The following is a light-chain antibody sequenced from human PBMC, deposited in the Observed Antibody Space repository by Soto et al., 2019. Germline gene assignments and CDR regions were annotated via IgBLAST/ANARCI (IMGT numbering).Light chain of an antibody. J-gene: IGKJ1*01. CDR1: QSVSSSY. CDR3: QQYGKAPRA. CDR2: GAS. Sequence: EIVLTQSPGTLSLSPGERATLSCRASQSVSSSYLAWYQQKPGQAPRLLIYGASSRATGIPDRFCGSGSGKNHTHTSSRLEPKDYALYYCQQYGKAPRAFGQRTKIEIK. V-gene: IGKV3-20*01.